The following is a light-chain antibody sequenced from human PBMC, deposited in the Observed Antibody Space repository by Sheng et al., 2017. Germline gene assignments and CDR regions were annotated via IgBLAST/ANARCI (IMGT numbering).Light chain of an antibody. Sequence: QSALTQPASVSGSPGQSITISCTGTNSDVGGYNYVSWYQRHPGEAPKLIIYDVSNRPSGVSNRFFGSKSGNTASLTISELQAEDEADYYCSSYTSTSTLVFGGGTKVTVL. V-gene: IGLV2-14*03. J-gene: IGLJ2*01. CDR3: SSYTSTSTLV. CDR2: DVS. CDR1: NSDVGGYNY.